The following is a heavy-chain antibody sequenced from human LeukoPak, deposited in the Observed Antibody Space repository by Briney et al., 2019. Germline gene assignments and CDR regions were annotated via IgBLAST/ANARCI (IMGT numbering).Heavy chain of an antibody. Sequence: VASVKVSCKTAGYSFIGFFIHWVRQAPGQGLEWMGSVSPINGDANLAQRFQGRVTMARDTSITTVYMELSSLTSDDTAVYYCARDAGDNWFDPWGQGTLVTVSS. CDR3: ARDAGDNWFDP. D-gene: IGHD3-10*01. V-gene: IGHV1-2*02. CDR2: VSPINGDA. CDR1: GYSFIGFF. J-gene: IGHJ5*02.